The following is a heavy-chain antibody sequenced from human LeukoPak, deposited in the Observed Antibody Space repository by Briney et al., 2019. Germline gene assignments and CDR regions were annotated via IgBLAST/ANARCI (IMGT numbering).Heavy chain of an antibody. V-gene: IGHV3-64D*06. D-gene: IGHD1-1*01. CDR2: ISMNVQTT. CDR3: VREGLERRTNFDY. CDR1: GFTFTSHV. Sequence: GGSLRLYCSASGFTFTSHVMHWVRQAPGKGLQYVSGISMNVQTTYYAGSVKGRFTISRDSSKNTVYLQMKSLTAEDTAVYYCVREGLERRTNFDYWGQGTLVSVSS. J-gene: IGHJ4*02.